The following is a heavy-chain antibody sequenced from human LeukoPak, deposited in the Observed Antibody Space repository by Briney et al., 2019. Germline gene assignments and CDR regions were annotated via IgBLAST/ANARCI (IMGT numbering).Heavy chain of an antibody. Sequence: GGSLRLSCAASGFTFSSYSMNWVRQAPGKGLEWVSYISSSSSTIYYADSVKGRFTISRDNAKNSLYLQMNSLRAEDTAVYYCAKYYYGSGDAFDIWGQGTMVTVSS. CDR1: GFTFSSYS. CDR3: AKYYYGSGDAFDI. D-gene: IGHD3-10*01. V-gene: IGHV3-48*01. J-gene: IGHJ3*02. CDR2: ISSSSSTI.